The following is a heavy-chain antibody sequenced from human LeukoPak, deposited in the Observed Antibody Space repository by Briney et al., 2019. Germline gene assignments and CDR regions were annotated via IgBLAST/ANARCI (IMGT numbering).Heavy chain of an antibody. CDR3: ARTSGTVTTPFVY. CDR2: IYYSGST. Sequence: PSETLSLTCTVSGYSISSGYYWSWIRQPPGKGLEWIGYIYYSGSTNYNPSLKSRVTISVDTSKNQFSLKLSSVTAADTAVYYCARTSGTVTTPFVYWGQGTLVTVSS. J-gene: IGHJ4*02. D-gene: IGHD4-17*01. CDR1: GYSISSGYY. V-gene: IGHV4-61*01.